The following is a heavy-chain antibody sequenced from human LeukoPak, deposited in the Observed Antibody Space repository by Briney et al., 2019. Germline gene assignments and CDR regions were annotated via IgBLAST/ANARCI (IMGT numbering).Heavy chain of an antibody. D-gene: IGHD6-19*01. CDR1: GGSISSYY. Sequence: PSETLSLTCTVSGGSISSYYWSWIRQPPGKGLEWIGYIYYSGSTYYNPSLRSRVTISVDTSKNQFSLKLSSVTAADTAVYYCARATGLAVAGYYYYYYMDVWGKGTTVTISS. CDR3: ARATGLAVAGYYYYYYMDV. V-gene: IGHV4-59*01. J-gene: IGHJ6*03. CDR2: IYYSGST.